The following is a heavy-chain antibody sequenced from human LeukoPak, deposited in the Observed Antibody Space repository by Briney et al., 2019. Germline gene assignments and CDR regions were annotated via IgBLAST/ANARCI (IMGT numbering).Heavy chain of an antibody. CDR1: GFTFSSYW. CDR3: AKDRVAGDMGAPDAFDI. Sequence: GGSLRLSCAASGFTFSSYWMHWVRQAPGKGLVWVSRINSDGSSTSYADSVKGRFTISRDNAKNTLYLQMNSLRAEDTAVYYCAKDRVAGDMGAPDAFDIWGQGTMVTVSS. V-gene: IGHV3-74*01. CDR2: INSDGSST. J-gene: IGHJ3*02. D-gene: IGHD5-12*01.